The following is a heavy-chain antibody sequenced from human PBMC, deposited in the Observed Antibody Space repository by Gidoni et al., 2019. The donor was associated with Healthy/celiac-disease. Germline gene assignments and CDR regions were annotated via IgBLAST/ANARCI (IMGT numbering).Heavy chain of an antibody. V-gene: IGHV3-30*01. D-gene: IGHD2-2*01. CDR2: ISYDGSNK. CDR3: ARDKRVVPAAPDY. J-gene: IGHJ4*02. CDR1: GFTFSSYA. Sequence: QVQLVESGGGVVQHGRSMRLSCAASGFTFSSYAMHWVRQAPGKGLEWVAVISYDGSNKDYADSVKGRFTISRDNSKNTLYLQMNSLRAEDTAVYYCARDKRVVPAAPDYWGQGTLVTVSS.